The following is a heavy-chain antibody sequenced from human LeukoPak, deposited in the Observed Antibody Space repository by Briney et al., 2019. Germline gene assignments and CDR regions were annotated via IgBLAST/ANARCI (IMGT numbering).Heavy chain of an antibody. J-gene: IGHJ4*02. D-gene: IGHD3-10*01. V-gene: IGHV3-23*01. Sequence: AGSLRLSCAASGFTFSTDAMSWVRQAPGKGLEWVSAISGSGSSTYYADSVEGRFTISRDNSKSALYLQMNSLRAEDAAVYYCAKGGGVTWFRDLPIFDYWGQGALVTVSS. CDR1: GFTFSTDA. CDR3: AKGGGVTWFRDLPIFDY. CDR2: ISGSGSST.